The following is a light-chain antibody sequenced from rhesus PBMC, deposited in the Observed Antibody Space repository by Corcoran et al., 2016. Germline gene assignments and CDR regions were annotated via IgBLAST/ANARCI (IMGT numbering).Light chain of an antibody. J-gene: IGKJ3*01. CDR2: EVS. Sequence: DIVMTQTPLSLPVTPGEPASISCRSSQSLLDSEDGNTYLAWYLQKPGQSPHPWLYEVSNRASGVPDRFSGNGSDTDFTLKISRVEAEDVVVYYCMQGIEYPFTFGPGTKLDIK. CDR1: QSLLDSEDGNTY. V-gene: IGKV2S20*01. CDR3: MQGIEYPFT.